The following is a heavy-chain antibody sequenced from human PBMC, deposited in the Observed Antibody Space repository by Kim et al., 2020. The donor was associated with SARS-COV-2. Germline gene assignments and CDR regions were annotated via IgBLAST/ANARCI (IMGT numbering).Heavy chain of an antibody. J-gene: IGHJ6*02. V-gene: IGHV5-51*01. CDR1: GYSFTSYW. D-gene: IGHD3-22*01. CDR2: IYPGDSDT. CDR3: ARQRYYYDSSGYYPHRDKYGMDV. Sequence: GESLKISCKGSGYSFTSYWIGWVRQMPGKGLEWMGIIYPGDSDTRYSPSFQGQVTISADKSISTAYLQWSSLKASDTAMYYCARQRYYYDSSGYYPHRDKYGMDVWGQGTTVTVSS.